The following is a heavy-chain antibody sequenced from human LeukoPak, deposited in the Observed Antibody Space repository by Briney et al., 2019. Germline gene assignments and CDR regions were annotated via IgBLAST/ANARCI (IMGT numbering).Heavy chain of an antibody. V-gene: IGHV1-69*13. CDR2: IIPIFGTA. D-gene: IGHD3-10*01. CDR1: GYTFTSYY. CDR3: ASSAGPFDP. J-gene: IGHJ5*02. Sequence: SVKVSCKASGYTFTSYYMHWVRQAPGQGLEWMGGIIPIFGTANYAQKFQGRVTITADESTSTAYMELSSLRSEDTAVYYCASSAGPFDPWGQGTLVTVSS.